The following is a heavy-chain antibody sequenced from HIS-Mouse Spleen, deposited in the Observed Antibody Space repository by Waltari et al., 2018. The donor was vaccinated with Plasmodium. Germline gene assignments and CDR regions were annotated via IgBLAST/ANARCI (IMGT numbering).Heavy chain of an antibody. CDR3: ARTTYSSSSAKYYYYGMDV. J-gene: IGHJ6*02. Sequence: QVTLRESGPALVKPTQTLTLTCTFSGFSLRTRGMCVSWIRQPPGNALEWLAGIDGDDDKYYSTSLKTRLTISKDTSKNQVVLTMTNMDPVDTATYYCARTTYSSSSAKYYYYGMDVWGQGTTVTVSS. CDR1: GFSLRTRGMC. V-gene: IGHV2-70*15. CDR2: IDGDDDK. D-gene: IGHD6-6*01.